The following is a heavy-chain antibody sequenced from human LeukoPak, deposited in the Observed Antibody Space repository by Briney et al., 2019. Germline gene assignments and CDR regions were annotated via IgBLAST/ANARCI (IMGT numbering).Heavy chain of an antibody. D-gene: IGHD3-22*01. CDR1: GGSISSGGYY. J-gene: IGHJ5*02. CDR3: ARDRTGAGDSSGPNWFDP. CDR2: IYYSGST. Sequence: PSETLSLTCTVSGGSISSGGYYWSWIRQPPGKGLEWIGYIYYSGSTYYNPSLKSRVTISVDTSKNQFSLKLSSVTAADTAVYYCARDRTGAGDSSGPNWFDPWGQGTLVTVSS. V-gene: IGHV4-30-4*08.